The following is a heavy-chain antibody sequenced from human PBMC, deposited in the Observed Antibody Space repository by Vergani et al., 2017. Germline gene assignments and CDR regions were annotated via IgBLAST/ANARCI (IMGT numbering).Heavy chain of an antibody. CDR3: ARERNAYYDFWSGYYTQYYSDY. CDR1: GFTFDDYG. Sequence: EVQLVESGGGVVRPGGSLRLSCAASGFTFDDYGMSWVRQAPGKGLEWVSGINWNGGSTGYADSVKGRFTISRDNAKNSLYLQMNSLRAEDTALYYCARERNAYYDFWSGYYTQYYSDYWGQGTLVTVSS. D-gene: IGHD3-3*01. J-gene: IGHJ4*02. V-gene: IGHV3-20*04. CDR2: INWNGGST.